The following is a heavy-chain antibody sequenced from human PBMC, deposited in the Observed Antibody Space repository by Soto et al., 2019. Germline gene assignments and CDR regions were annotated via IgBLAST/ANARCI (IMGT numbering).Heavy chain of an antibody. Sequence: QVQLVQSGAEVKKPGASVKVSCKASGYTFTSYGISWVRQAPGQGLEWMGWISAYNGNTNYAQKLQXXVXMXXDTSTSTAYMELRSLRSDDTDVYYCARDLHGDPYYWGQGTLVTVSS. CDR2: ISAYNGNT. CDR3: ARDLHGDPYY. CDR1: GYTFTSYG. D-gene: IGHD4-17*01. J-gene: IGHJ4*02. V-gene: IGHV1-18*01.